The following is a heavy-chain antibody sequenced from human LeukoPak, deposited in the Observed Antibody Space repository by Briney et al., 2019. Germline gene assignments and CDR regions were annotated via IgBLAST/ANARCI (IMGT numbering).Heavy chain of an antibody. CDR3: ARVLRSTYYDILTGYYKSSGGFDY. J-gene: IGHJ4*02. CDR1: GGSTRSSSYN. V-gene: IGHV4-61*05. Sequence: SETLSLTCTVSGGSTRSSSYNWGWIRQPPGKGLEWIGYIYYSGSTNYNPPLKSRVTISVDTSKNQFSLKLSSVTAADTAVYYDARVLRSTYYDILTGYYKSSGGFDYWGQGTLVTVSS. CDR2: IYYSGST. D-gene: IGHD3-9*01.